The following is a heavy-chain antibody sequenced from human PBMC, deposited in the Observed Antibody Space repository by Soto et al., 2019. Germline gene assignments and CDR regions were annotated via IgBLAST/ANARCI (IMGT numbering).Heavy chain of an antibody. CDR3: AKDLPKYSSSWYGDY. V-gene: IGHV3-30*18. J-gene: IGHJ4*02. D-gene: IGHD6-13*01. CDR2: ISYDGSNK. Sequence: GGSLRLSCAASGFTFSSYGMHWVRQAPGKGLEWVAVISYDGSNKYYADSVKGRFTISRDNSKNTLYLQMNSLRAEDTAVYYCAKDLPKYSSSWYGDYWGQGTLVTVSS. CDR1: GFTFSSYG.